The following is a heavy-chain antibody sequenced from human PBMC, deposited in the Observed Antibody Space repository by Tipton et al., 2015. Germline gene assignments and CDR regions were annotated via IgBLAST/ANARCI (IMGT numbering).Heavy chain of an antibody. Sequence: TLSLTCSVSGGSISSTFYYWGWIRQPPGKGLEWIGSIYYSGSTYYNPSLKSRVTISVDTSENHFSLKLSSVTAADTAVYYCARHDFWSGYYEDAFDIWGQGTMVIVSS. V-gene: IGHV4-39*02. CDR3: ARHDFWSGYYEDAFDI. D-gene: IGHD3-3*01. J-gene: IGHJ3*02. CDR1: GGSISSTFYY. CDR2: IYYSGST.